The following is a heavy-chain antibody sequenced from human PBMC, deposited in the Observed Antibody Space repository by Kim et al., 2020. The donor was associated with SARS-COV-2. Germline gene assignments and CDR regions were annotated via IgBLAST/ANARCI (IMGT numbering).Heavy chain of an antibody. J-gene: IGHJ6*02. CDR3: AKDTQQQLSMDV. D-gene: IGHD6-13*01. Sequence: YYADAVKGRFTISRDNSKTSLYLQMNSLRTEDTALYYCAKDTQQQLSMDVWGQGTTVTVSS. V-gene: IGHV3-43*01.